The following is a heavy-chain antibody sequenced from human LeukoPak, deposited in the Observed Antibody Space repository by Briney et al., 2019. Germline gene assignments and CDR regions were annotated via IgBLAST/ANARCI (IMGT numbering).Heavy chain of an antibody. CDR2: INHSGST. J-gene: IGHJ4*02. Sequence: PSETLSLTCTVSGGSISSYYWSWIRQPPGKGLEWIGEINHSGSTNYNPSLKSRVTISVDTSKNQFSLELSSVTAADTAVYYCARRVGEFWSGYYTFDYWGQGTLVTVSS. CDR3: ARRVGEFWSGYYTFDY. CDR1: GGSISSYY. D-gene: IGHD3-3*01. V-gene: IGHV4-34*01.